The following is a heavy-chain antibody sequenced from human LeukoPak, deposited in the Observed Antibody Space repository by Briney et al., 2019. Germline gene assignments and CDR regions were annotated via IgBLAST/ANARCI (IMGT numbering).Heavy chain of an antibody. V-gene: IGHV3-7*01. CDR3: ARTHSSGWYFAFDI. CDR2: IKQDGSEK. Sequence: GGSLRLSCAASGFTFSSYAMSWVRQAPGKGLEWVANIKQDGSEKYYVDSVKGRFTISRDNAKNSLYLQMNSLRAEDTAVYYCARTHSSGWYFAFDIWGQGTMVTVSS. CDR1: GFTFSSYA. J-gene: IGHJ3*02. D-gene: IGHD6-19*01.